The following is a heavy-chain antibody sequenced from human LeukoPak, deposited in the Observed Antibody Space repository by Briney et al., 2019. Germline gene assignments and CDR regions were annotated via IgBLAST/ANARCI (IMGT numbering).Heavy chain of an antibody. J-gene: IGHJ4*02. CDR2: ISGSGGST. D-gene: IGHD3-22*01. CDR1: GFTFSSYA. V-gene: IGHV3-23*01. Sequence: PGGSLRLSWAASGFTFSSYAMSWVRQAPGKGLEWVSAISGSGGSTYYADSVKGRFTTSRDNSKNTLYLQMNSLRAEDTAVYYCAKDRHRITMIVVVTYYFDYWGQGTLVTVSS. CDR3: AKDRHRITMIVVVTYYFDY.